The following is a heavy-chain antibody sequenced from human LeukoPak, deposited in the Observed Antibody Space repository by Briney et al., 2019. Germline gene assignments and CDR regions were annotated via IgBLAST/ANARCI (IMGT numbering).Heavy chain of an antibody. CDR2: IYHSGST. CDR1: GGSISSSNW. CDR3: ARALISGYYDSSGTLIDAFDI. D-gene: IGHD3-22*01. V-gene: IGHV4-4*02. Sequence: SGTLSLTCAVSGGSISSSNWWSWVRPPPGKGLEWIGEIYHSGSTNYNPSLKSRVTISVDKSKNQFSLKLSSVTAADTAVYYCARALISGYYDSSGTLIDAFDIWGQGTMVTVSS. J-gene: IGHJ3*02.